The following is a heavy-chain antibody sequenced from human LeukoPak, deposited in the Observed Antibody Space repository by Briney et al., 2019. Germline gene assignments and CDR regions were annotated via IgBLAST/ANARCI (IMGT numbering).Heavy chain of an antibody. CDR2: IFYSGIT. J-gene: IGHJ5*02. Sequence: SETLSLTCTVSGGSISSYYWNWIRQPPGKGLEWIGYIFYSGITNYNPSLRSRVTISVDTSKKRFSLKLTSVTAADTAVYYCARDSGSYPHWFAPWGRGTLVTVSS. V-gene: IGHV4-59*01. CDR1: GGSISSYY. CDR3: ARDSGSYPHWFAP. D-gene: IGHD1-26*01.